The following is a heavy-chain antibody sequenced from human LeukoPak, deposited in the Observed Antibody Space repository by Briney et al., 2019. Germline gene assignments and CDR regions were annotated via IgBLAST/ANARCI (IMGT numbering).Heavy chain of an antibody. CDR1: GFTFGDYA. CDR3: TRDSLYCSDSSCRNYLYYMDV. D-gene: IGHD2-15*01. Sequence: GGSLRPSCTASGFTFGDYALTWVRQAPGKGLEWVSFIRSKAYGGTTEYAASVKGRFTISRDDSKSIAHLQMNSLKTEDTAVYYCTRDSLYCSDSSCRNYLYYMDVWGKGTTVAVSS. CDR2: IRSKAYGGTT. V-gene: IGHV3-49*04. J-gene: IGHJ6*03.